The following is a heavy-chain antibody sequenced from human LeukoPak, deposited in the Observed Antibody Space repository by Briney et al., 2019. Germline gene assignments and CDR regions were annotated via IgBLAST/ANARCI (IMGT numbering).Heavy chain of an antibody. J-gene: IGHJ4*02. D-gene: IGHD1-26*01. Sequence: HPGGSLRLSCAVSGFTFSSYAMHWVRQAPGKGLEWVSYISSTSTIYYAASVKGRFTISRDNAKNSLYLQMNSLRAEDTAVYYCARVGHSGTYYATWGQGTLVTVSS. V-gene: IGHV3-48*03. CDR3: ARVGHSGTYYAT. CDR1: GFTFSSYA. CDR2: ISSTSTI.